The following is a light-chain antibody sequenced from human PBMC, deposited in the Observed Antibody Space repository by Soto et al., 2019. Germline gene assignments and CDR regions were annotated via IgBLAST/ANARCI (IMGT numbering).Light chain of an antibody. CDR3: AAWDDSLIGFYV. Sequence: QPVLTQPPSVSGTPGQRVTVSCSGSSSNIGSNTVSWYQQLPGTAPKLLIYNTNQRPSGVPDRFSGSKSGTSASLAIRGLQSEDEAEYYCAAWDDSLIGFYVFGAGTKVTVL. V-gene: IGLV1-44*01. J-gene: IGLJ1*01. CDR1: SSNIGSNT. CDR2: NTN.